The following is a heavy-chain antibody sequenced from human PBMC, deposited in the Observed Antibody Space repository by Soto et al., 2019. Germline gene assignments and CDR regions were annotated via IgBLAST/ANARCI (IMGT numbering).Heavy chain of an antibody. V-gene: IGHV3-23*01. Sequence: PGGSLRLSCGASGFTFSNSAMTWVRQTPGKGLEWVSSISGNSAXXYYADSVKGRFTFSRDNSRNTVYLQMNSLRAEDTALYYCAKGGISVSRIDYWGQGTLVTVSS. J-gene: IGHJ4*02. D-gene: IGHD6-19*01. CDR1: GFTFSNSA. CDR2: ISGNSAXX. CDR3: AKGGISVSRIDY.